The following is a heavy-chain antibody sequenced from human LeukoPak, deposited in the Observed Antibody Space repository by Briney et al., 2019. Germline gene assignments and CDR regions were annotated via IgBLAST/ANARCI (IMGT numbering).Heavy chain of an antibody. D-gene: IGHD3-22*01. J-gene: IGHJ4*02. CDR1: GFTFSSYG. Sequence: PGGSLRLSCAASGFTFSSYGMHWVRQTPGKGLEWVANIKHDGSEKYYVDSVKGRFTISRDNAKNSLYLQMNSLRAEDTAVYYCARGYYYDSSGYYTDNWGQGTLVTVSS. CDR2: IKHDGSEK. CDR3: ARGYYYDSSGYYTDN. V-gene: IGHV3-7*01.